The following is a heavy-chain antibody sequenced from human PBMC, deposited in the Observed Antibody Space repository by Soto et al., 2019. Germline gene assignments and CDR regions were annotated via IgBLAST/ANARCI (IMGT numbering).Heavy chain of an antibody. J-gene: IGHJ4*02. Sequence: SETLSLTCAVSGYSISSGFYWGWIRQPPGKGLEWIGSIYHSGSTYYNPSLKSRVTISVDTSKNQFSLKLTSVTAADTAVYYCARLGFYYDSSAYDYWGQGALVTVFS. V-gene: IGHV4-38-2*01. D-gene: IGHD3-22*01. CDR2: IYHSGST. CDR3: ARLGFYYDSSAYDY. CDR1: GYSISSGFY.